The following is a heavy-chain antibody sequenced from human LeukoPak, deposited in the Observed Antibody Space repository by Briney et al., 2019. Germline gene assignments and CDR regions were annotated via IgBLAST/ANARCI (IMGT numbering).Heavy chain of an antibody. Sequence: GGSLRLSCAASGFTFSSYSMNWVRQAPGKGLEWVSSISSSSSYIYYADSVKGRFTISRDNAKNSLYLQMNSLRAEDTAVYYCARDTVQNYYSMDVWGQGTTVTVSS. J-gene: IGHJ6*02. V-gene: IGHV3-21*01. CDR1: GFTFSSYS. D-gene: IGHD4-11*01. CDR2: ISSSSSYI. CDR3: ARDTVQNYYSMDV.